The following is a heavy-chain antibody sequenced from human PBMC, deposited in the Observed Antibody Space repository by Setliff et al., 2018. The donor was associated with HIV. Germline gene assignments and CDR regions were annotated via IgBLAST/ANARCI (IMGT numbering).Heavy chain of an antibody. CDR2: INPNSGGT. CDR3: ARGTTFPHSSASDY. V-gene: IGHV1-2*02. D-gene: IGHD6-6*01. J-gene: IGHJ4*02. Sequence: ASVKVSCKASGYTFTYYIHWVRQAPGQGLEWMGWINPNSGGTNYAQKFQGRVTMTRDTSISTAYLELSILRSDDTAVYYCARGTTFPHSSASDYWGQGTLVTVSS. CDR1: GYTFTYY.